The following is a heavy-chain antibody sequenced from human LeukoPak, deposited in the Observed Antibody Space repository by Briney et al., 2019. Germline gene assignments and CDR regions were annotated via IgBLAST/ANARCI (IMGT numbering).Heavy chain of an antibody. J-gene: IGHJ4*02. D-gene: IGHD1-26*01. CDR2: IYHSGST. CDR1: GYSISSGYY. Sequence: SETLSLTCTVSGYSISSGYYWGWIRQPPGKGLEWIGSIYHSGSTYYNPSLKSRVTISVDTSKNQFSLKLSSVTAADTAVYYCARVTPTLYSGSYYVHDYWGQGTLVTVSS. V-gene: IGHV4-38-2*02. CDR3: ARVTPTLYSGSYYVHDY.